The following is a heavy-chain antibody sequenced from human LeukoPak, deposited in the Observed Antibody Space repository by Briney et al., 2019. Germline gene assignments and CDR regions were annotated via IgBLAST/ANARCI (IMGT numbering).Heavy chain of an antibody. CDR3: AKGGRYLGVYYFDY. J-gene: IGHJ4*02. D-gene: IGHD3-9*01. CDR2: ISSDGSNK. V-gene: IGHV3-30*18. Sequence: GGSLRLSCAASGFTFSSYGMHWVRQAPAQGLGWVAVISSDGSNKYYADSVKGRFTISIDKSKNKVYVEMSSVRAEDTAVYYCAKGGRYLGVYYFDYWGQGTLVTVSS. CDR1: GFTFSSYG.